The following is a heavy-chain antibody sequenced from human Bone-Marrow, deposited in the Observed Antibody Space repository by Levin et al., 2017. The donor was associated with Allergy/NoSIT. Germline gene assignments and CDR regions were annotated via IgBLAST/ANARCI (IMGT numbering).Heavy chain of an antibody. CDR3: ARAPRRAELDY. Sequence: EASVKVSCKASGYTFADYYLHWVRRAPGQGLEWMGIINPSSGSTVYAQKFQGRVTMTRDTSTSTVYLELGSLRFEDTAKYYCARAPRRAELDYWGQGTLVTVSS. CDR1: GYTFADYY. V-gene: IGHV1-46*01. CDR2: INPSSGST. J-gene: IGHJ4*02. D-gene: IGHD1-14*01.